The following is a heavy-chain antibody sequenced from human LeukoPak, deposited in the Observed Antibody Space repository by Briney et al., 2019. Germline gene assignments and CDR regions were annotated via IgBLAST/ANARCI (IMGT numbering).Heavy chain of an antibody. D-gene: IGHD3-10*01. Sequence: SETLSLTCTVSGCSISSSSYYWSWIRQPPGKGLEWIGEINHSGSTNYNPSLKSRVTISVDTSKNQFSLKLSSVTAADTAVYYCARSAMVRGNDDYWGQGTLVTVSS. CDR3: ARSAMVRGNDDY. CDR1: GCSISSSSYY. V-gene: IGHV4-39*07. J-gene: IGHJ4*02. CDR2: INHSGST.